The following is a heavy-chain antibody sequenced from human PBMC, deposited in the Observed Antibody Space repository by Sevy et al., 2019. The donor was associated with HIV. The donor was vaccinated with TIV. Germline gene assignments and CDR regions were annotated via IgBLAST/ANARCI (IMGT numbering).Heavy chain of an antibody. CDR2: IKQDGSEK. CDR3: ARVISGPEDYYYYGMDV. V-gene: IGHV3-7*03. CDR1: GFTFSSYW. D-gene: IGHD3-10*01. J-gene: IGHJ6*02. Sequence: GGSLRLSCAASGFTFSSYWMSWVRQAPGKGLEWVANIKQDGSEKYYVDSVKGRFTISRDNAKNSLYLQMNSLRAEDTAVYYCARVISGPEDYYYYGMDVWGQGTTVTVSS.